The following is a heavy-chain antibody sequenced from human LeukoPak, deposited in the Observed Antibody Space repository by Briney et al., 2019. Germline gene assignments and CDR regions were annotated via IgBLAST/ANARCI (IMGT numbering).Heavy chain of an antibody. CDR1: GGSISNYY. V-gene: IGHV4-59*01. Sequence: SETLSLTCTVSGGSISNYYWSWIRQPPGKGLEWIGYIHYSGSTNNNPSLKSRVTISVDTSKNQFSLKLSSVTAADTAVYYCARSYCSSTSCSYTRGFDPWGQGTLVTVSS. CDR2: IHYSGST. D-gene: IGHD2-2*01. J-gene: IGHJ5*02. CDR3: ARSYCSSTSCSYTRGFDP.